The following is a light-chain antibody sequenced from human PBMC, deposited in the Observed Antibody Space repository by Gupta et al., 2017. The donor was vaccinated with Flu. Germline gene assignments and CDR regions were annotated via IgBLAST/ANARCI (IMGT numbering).Light chain of an antibody. Sequence: QSVLTQPPSASGTPGQRVTISCSGSSSNIGGNYVYWYQHLPGTAPKLLIYRNSQRLSGVPDRFSGSKSGTSASLAISGLRSEDEADYYCAAWDDSLSGRVFGGGTKLTVL. J-gene: IGLJ2*01. CDR1: SSNIGGNY. CDR2: RNS. V-gene: IGLV1-47*01. CDR3: AAWDDSLSGRV.